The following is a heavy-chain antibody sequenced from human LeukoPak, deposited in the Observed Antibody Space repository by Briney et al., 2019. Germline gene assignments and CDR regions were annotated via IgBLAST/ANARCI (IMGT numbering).Heavy chain of an antibody. J-gene: IGHJ4*02. CDR3: ARRTSSSWYGSFDY. CDR1: GGPISSYY. CDR2: IYYSGST. D-gene: IGHD6-13*01. V-gene: IGHV4-59*08. Sequence: PSETLSLTCTVSGGPISSYYWSWIRQPPGKGLEWIGYIYYSGSTNYNPSLKSRVTISVDTSKDQFSLKLSSVTAADTAVYYCARRTSSSWYGSFDYWGQGTLVTVSS.